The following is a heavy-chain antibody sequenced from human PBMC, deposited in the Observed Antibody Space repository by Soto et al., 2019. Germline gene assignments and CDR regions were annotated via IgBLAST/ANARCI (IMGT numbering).Heavy chain of an antibody. Sequence: SETLSLTCTVSGGSISSSSYYWGWIRQPPGKGLEWIGSIYYSGSTYYNPSLKSRVTISVDTSKNQFSLKLSSVTAADTAVYYCIRRRPDRPDVWGQGTTVTVS. CDR3: IRRRPDRPDV. CDR2: IYYSGST. V-gene: IGHV4-39*01. J-gene: IGHJ6*02. CDR1: GGSISSSSYY. D-gene: IGHD1-1*01.